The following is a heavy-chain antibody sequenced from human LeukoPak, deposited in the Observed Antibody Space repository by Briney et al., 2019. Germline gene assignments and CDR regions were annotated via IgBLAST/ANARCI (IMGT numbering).Heavy chain of an antibody. CDR1: GGSFSGYY. J-gene: IGHJ6*03. CDR2: INHSGST. V-gene: IGHV4-34*01. D-gene: IGHD2-15*01. CDR3: AREVRGRRRPHVHYYYYMDV. Sequence: SETLSLTCAVYGGSFSGYYWSWIRQPPGKGLEWIGEINHSGSTNYNPSLKSRVTISVDTSKNQFSLKLSSVTAADTAVYYCAREVRGRRRPHVHYYYYMDVWGKGTTVTVSS.